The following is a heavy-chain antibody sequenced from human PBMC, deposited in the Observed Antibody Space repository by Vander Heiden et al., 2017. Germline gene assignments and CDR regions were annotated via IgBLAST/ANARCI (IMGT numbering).Heavy chain of an antibody. D-gene: IGHD3-22*01. CDR2: SNPSGGST. Sequence: QVQLMQSGAEVKKPGASVKVSCKASGYTFTTYFMHWVRQAPGQGLEWMGISNPSGGSTTYAQKFQGRVTMTRDTSTSTVYMELSSLRSEDTAVYYCARVRRNDYDSSGYYGESDSWGQGTLVTVSS. V-gene: IGHV1-46*01. CDR1: GYTFTTYF. CDR3: ARVRRNDYDSSGYYGESDS. J-gene: IGHJ5*01.